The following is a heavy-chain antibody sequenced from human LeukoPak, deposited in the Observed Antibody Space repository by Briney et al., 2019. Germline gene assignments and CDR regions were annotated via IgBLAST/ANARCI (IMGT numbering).Heavy chain of an antibody. J-gene: IGHJ4*02. Sequence: GGSLRLSCAASGFTFSSYEMNWVRQAPGRGLEWVSSITSSSNYIYYADSLKGRFTISRDNAKNSLYLQMNSLRAEDTAVYYCARSSWEYYFDYWGQGTLVTVPS. CDR2: ITSSSNYI. CDR3: ARSSWEYYFDY. D-gene: IGHD6-13*01. CDR1: GFTFSSYE. V-gene: IGHV3-21*01.